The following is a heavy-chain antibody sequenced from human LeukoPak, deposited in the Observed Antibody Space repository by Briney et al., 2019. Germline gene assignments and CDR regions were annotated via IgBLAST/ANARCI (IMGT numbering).Heavy chain of an antibody. CDR1: GGSISSSSYY. D-gene: IGHD5-12*01. CDR2: IYYSGST. V-gene: IGHV4-39*01. J-gene: IGHJ4*02. Sequence: SETLCLTCTVSGGSISSSSYYWGWIRQPPGKELEWIGSIYYSGSTYYNPSLKRRVTISVDTSKNQFSLKLSSVTAADTAVYYCARRGPLSPDYWGQGTLVTVSS. CDR3: ARRGPLSPDY.